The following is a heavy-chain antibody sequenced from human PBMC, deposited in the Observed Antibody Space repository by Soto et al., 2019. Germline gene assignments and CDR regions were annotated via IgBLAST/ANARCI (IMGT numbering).Heavy chain of an antibody. CDR3: AKTPRVGATTFFDY. Sequence: GGSLRLSCAASGFTFSSYGMHWVRQAPGKGLEWVAVISYDGSNKYYADSVKGRXTISRDNSKNTLYLQMNSLRAEDTAVYYCAKTPRVGATTFFDYWGQGTLVTVSS. V-gene: IGHV3-30*18. CDR1: GFTFSSYG. D-gene: IGHD1-26*01. CDR2: ISYDGSNK. J-gene: IGHJ4*02.